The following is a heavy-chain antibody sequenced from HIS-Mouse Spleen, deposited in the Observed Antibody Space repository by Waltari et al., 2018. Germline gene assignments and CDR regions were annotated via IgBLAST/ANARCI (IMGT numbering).Heavy chain of an antibody. J-gene: IGHJ5*02. Sequence: QVQLQESGPGLVKPSETLSLTCTVSGYSISSGYYWGWIREPPGKGLEWIGSIYHSGSTYYNPSLKSRVTISVDTSKNQFSLKLSSVTAADTAVYYCARVKTWGQGTLVTVSS. CDR1: GYSISSGYY. CDR2: IYHSGST. V-gene: IGHV4-38-2*02. CDR3: ARVKT.